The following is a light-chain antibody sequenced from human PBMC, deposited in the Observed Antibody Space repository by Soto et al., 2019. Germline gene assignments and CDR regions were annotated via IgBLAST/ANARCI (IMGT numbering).Light chain of an antibody. J-gene: IGKJ1*01. V-gene: IGKV3-20*01. Sequence: EIVMTQSPATLSVSPGGRATLSCRASQSISDTLAWYQQKPGQAPRLLIFGASSRATGIPDRFSGSGSGTDFTLTISRLEPEDFALYYCQQYGSSSCTFGQGTKVDIK. CDR1: QSISDT. CDR3: QQYGSSSCT. CDR2: GAS.